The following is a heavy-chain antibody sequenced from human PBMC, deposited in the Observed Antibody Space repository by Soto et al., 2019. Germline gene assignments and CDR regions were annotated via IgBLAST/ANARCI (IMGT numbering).Heavy chain of an antibody. V-gene: IGHV3-23*01. CDR3: VKRPYDYYDSSGYYFDY. D-gene: IGHD3-22*01. CDR1: GFTFSSNA. Sequence: PGGSLRLSCEASGFTFSSNAMTWVRQAPGKGLEWVSAISDSGGSTYYADTVAGRFTISRDNSKNTLYLQMSSLRAEDTAVYYCVKRPYDYYDSSGYYFDYWGQGTLVTVSS. J-gene: IGHJ4*02. CDR2: ISDSGGST.